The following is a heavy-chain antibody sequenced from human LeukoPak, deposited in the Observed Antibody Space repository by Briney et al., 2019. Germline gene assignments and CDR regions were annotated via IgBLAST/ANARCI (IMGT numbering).Heavy chain of an antibody. CDR3: AKDLRSGWESDIDY. CDR2: ISYDGGNK. V-gene: IGHV3-30*18. Sequence: PGGSLRLSCAASGFTFSSYAVSWVRQAPGKGLEWVAVISYDGGNKYYADSVKGRFTISRDNSKNTLYLQMNSLRAEDTAVYYCAKDLRSGWESDIDYWGQGTLVTVSS. CDR1: GFTFSSYA. D-gene: IGHD6-19*01. J-gene: IGHJ4*02.